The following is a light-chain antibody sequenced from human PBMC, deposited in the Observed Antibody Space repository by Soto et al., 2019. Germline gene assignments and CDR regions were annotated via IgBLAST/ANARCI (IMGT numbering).Light chain of an antibody. J-gene: IGLJ1*01. Sequence: QSALTQPASVSGSPGQSITISCTGTSNDVGGYNYVSWYQQHPGKAPKLMMYDVSNRPSGVSNRFSGSKSGNTASLTISGLQAEDEADYYCTSYTRRSTYVFGTGTKLTAL. V-gene: IGLV2-14*01. CDR3: TSYTRRSTYV. CDR1: SNDVGGYNY. CDR2: DVS.